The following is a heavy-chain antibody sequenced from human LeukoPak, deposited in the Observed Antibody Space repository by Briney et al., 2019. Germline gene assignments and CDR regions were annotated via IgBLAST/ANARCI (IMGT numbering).Heavy chain of an antibody. CDR1: GYTFTSYG. J-gene: IGHJ4*02. Sequence: GASVKVSRKASGYTFTSYGISWVRQAPGQGLEWMGWINTNTGNPTYAQDFTGRFVFSLDTSVSTAYLQISSLKAEDTAVYYCARVECQYSSSCRPFDYWGQGTLVTVSS. CDR2: INTNTGNP. D-gene: IGHD6-13*01. V-gene: IGHV7-4-1*02. CDR3: ARVECQYSSSCRPFDY.